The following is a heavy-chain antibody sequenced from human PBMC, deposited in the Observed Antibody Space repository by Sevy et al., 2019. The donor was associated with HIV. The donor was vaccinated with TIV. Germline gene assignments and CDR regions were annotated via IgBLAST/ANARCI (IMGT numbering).Heavy chain of an antibody. CDR3: ARLNNMHGHIPDS. CDR2: IYYSGKT. CDR1: GDSIGNSNYY. Sequence: SETLSLTCSVSGDSIGNSNYYWGWLRQPPGKGLQWIATIYYSGKTYYNPSHKSRVTLSVDTSENKFSLKLNSVTAADTAVYHCARLNNMHGHIPDSWGRGTLVTVSS. J-gene: IGHJ4*02. D-gene: IGHD2-2*01. V-gene: IGHV4-39*01.